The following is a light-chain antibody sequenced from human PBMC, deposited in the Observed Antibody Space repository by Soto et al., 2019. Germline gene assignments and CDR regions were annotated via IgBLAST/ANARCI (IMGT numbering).Light chain of an antibody. Sequence: QSALTQPASVSGSLGQSITISCTGTSIDVGGHNYVSWYQQHPGQAPKLLIYDVSHRPSGISYRFSGSKSGNTASLTISGLQAEDEADYYCSSYTGSAALVIFGGGTKLTVL. CDR3: SSYTGSAALVI. CDR2: DVS. V-gene: IGLV2-14*03. J-gene: IGLJ2*01. CDR1: SIDVGGHNY.